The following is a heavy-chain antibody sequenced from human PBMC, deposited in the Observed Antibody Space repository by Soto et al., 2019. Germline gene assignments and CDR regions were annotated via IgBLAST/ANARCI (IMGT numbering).Heavy chain of an antibody. CDR2: IYYSGST. D-gene: IGHD3-10*01. CDR3: ARVVRGLVTPNWFDP. V-gene: IGHV4-31*03. J-gene: IGHJ5*02. Sequence: SETLSLTCTVSGGSISSGGYYWSWIRQHPGKGLEWIGYIYYSGSTYYNPSLKSRVTISVDTSKNQFSLKLSSVTAADTAVYYCARVVRGLVTPNWFDPWGQGTLVTVSS. CDR1: GGSISSGGYY.